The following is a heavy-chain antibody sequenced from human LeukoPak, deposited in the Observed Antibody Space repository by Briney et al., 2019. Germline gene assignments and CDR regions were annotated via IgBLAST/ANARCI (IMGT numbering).Heavy chain of an antibody. J-gene: IGHJ4*02. CDR1: GFSFTSHW. D-gene: IGHD2-21*02. CDR3: ARVLGDCSGDCYSNFDY. V-gene: IGHV5-51*01. CDR2: IYPGDSDT. Sequence: GESLKISCKGSGFSFTSHWIGWVRQMPGKGLEWMGIIYPGDSDTRYSPSSQGQVTISADKSISTAYLQWSSLKASDTAIFYCARVLGDCSGDCYSNFDYWGQGTLVTVSS.